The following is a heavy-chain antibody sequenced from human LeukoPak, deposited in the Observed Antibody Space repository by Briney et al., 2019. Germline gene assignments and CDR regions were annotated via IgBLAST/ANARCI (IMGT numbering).Heavy chain of an antibody. V-gene: IGHV4-39*01. CDR2: IYYSGNT. CDR3: ARQIIAVGDTYYFDY. J-gene: IGHJ4*02. Sequence: SETLSLTCTVSGGXISSSSYYWGWLRQPPGKRLEWIGNIYYSGNTYYNPSLKSRVTISVDTSKNQFSLKLSSVTAADTAVYNCARQIIAVGDTYYFDYWGQGTLVTVSS. CDR1: GGXISSSSYY. D-gene: IGHD6-13*01.